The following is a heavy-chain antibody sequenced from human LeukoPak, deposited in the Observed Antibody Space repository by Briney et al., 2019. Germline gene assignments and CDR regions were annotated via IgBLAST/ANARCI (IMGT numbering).Heavy chain of an antibody. CDR3: ARVIGNYGYYYYYGMDV. CDR2: ISSSGSTI. CDR1: GFTFSSYD. D-gene: IGHD4-11*01. V-gene: IGHV3-48*03. J-gene: IGHJ6*02. Sequence: GGSLRLSCAASGFTFSSYDMSWVRQAPGKGPEWVSYISSSGSTIYYADSVKGRFTISRDNAKNSLYLQMNSLRAEDTAVYYCARVIGNYGYYYYYGMDVWGQGTTVTVSS.